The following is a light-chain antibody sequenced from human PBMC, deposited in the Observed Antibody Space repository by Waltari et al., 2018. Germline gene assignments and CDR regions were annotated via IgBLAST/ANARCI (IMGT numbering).Light chain of an antibody. Sequence: QTVVTQEPSLSVPPGGTVTLTCALSSGSLSTPSYATWYPQTPGQAPRTLVYKANARSSGVPDRFSGSILGNTAALTITGAQADDESDYYCALYMGSGIWVFGGGTRLTVL. V-gene: IGLV8-61*01. CDR3: ALYMGSGIWV. J-gene: IGLJ3*02. CDR1: SGSLSTPSY. CDR2: KAN.